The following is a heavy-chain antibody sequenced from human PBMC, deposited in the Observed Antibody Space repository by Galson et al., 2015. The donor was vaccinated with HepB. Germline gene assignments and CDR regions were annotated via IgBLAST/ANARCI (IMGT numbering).Heavy chain of an antibody. Sequence: SLRLSCAASGFTFDDYAMHWVRQAPGKGLEWVSGISWNSGSIGYADSVKGRFTISRDNAKNSLYLQMNSLRAEDTALYYCAEGEDYGDDYYYYGMDVWGQGTTVTVSS. V-gene: IGHV3-9*01. J-gene: IGHJ6*02. CDR3: AEGEDYGDDYYYYGMDV. D-gene: IGHD4-17*01. CDR1: GFTFDDYA. CDR2: ISWNSGSI.